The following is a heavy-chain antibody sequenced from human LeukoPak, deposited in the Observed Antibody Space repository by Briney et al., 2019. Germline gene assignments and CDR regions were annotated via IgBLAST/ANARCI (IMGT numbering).Heavy chain of an antibody. CDR2: ITTGGPNT. CDR1: GFTFNSYT. D-gene: IGHD7-27*01. J-gene: IGHJ4*02. Sequence: GSLRLSCTASGFTFNSYTMSWVRQAPGKGLKWVSTITTGGPNTYYADSVKGRFTVSRDDSKNTLYLQMNSLRAEDTAVYYCAKDGGLWVSAHWGDSWGRGTLATVSS. V-gene: IGHV3-23*01. CDR3: AKDGGLWVSAHWGDS.